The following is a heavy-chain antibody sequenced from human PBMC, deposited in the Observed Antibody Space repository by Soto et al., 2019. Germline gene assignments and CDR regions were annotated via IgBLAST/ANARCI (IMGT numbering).Heavy chain of an antibody. CDR3: ARDADYPDGTGYYRAWWYYPIDV. Sequence: EVQLLESGGALVQSGGSLRLSCAASGFTFNNYAMGWVRQAPGKGLQWVSSISSSGDSTNYRDSVKGRFTISRDNSKNTLYVQMTSLRVEDTAVYYCARDADYPDGTGYYRAWWYYPIDVWGQGTTVTVSS. D-gene: IGHD3-22*01. CDR1: GFTFNNYA. J-gene: IGHJ6*02. V-gene: IGHV3-23*01. CDR2: ISSSGDST.